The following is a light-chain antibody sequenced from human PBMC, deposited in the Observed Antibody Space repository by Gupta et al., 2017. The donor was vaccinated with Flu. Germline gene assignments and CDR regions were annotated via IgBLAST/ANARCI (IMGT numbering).Light chain of an antibody. Sequence: PAFLSASVGDRVTITCRASQGISSYLAWYQQKPGKAPKLLIYAASTLQSGVSSRFSGSGSGTEFTLTISSLQPEDFATYYCQQLNSYPNTFGQGTKLEIK. J-gene: IGKJ2*01. CDR1: QGISSY. V-gene: IGKV1-9*01. CDR3: QQLNSYPNT. CDR2: AAS.